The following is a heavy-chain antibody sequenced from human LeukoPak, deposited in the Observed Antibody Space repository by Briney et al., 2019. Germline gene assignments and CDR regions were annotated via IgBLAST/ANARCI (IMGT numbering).Heavy chain of an antibody. CDR3: ARCPMFPRKSGWFDP. J-gene: IGHJ5*02. CDR1: GGSISSYY. Sequence: SETLSLTCTVSGGSISSYYWSWIRQPPGKGLEWIGYIYTSGSTNYNPSLKSRVTISVDTSKNQFSLKLSSVTAADTAVYYCARCPMFPRKSGWFDPWGQGTLDTVSS. D-gene: IGHD3-10*02. V-gene: IGHV4-4*09. CDR2: IYTSGST.